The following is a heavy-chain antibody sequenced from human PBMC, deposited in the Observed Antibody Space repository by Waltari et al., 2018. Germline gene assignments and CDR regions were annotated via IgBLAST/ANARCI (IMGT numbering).Heavy chain of an antibody. J-gene: IGHJ4*02. V-gene: IGHV4-59*01. CDR2: IAYNGRT. Sequence: QVQLQESGPGLVKPSVTLSLTCSASGDSINKYYWNWIRQPPGKELEWIGYIAYNGRTNYNPSLKSRVTISVDTSKTQFSLKLRSVTAADTAVYYCARSYDFWSGYPLDHWGQGTLVTVSS. CDR3: ARSYDFWSGYPLDH. CDR1: GDSINKYY. D-gene: IGHD3-3*01.